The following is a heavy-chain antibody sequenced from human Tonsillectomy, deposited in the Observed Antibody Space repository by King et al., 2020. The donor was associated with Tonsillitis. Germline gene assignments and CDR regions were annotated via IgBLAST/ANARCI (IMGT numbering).Heavy chain of an antibody. D-gene: IGHD3-22*01. J-gene: IGHJ4*02. V-gene: IGHV3-23*04. CDR2: ISGSGGGT. CDR3: AKDQGYYFDSSGYYVVGYYFDY. CDR1: GFTFSSYA. Sequence: VQLVQSGGGLVQPGGSLRLSCAASGFTFSSYAMTWVRQAPGRGLEWVSTISGSGGGTYYADSVKGRFTISRDNSKNTLYLQMNSLRAEDTAVYYCAKDQGYYFDSSGYYVVGYYFDYWGQGTLVTVSS.